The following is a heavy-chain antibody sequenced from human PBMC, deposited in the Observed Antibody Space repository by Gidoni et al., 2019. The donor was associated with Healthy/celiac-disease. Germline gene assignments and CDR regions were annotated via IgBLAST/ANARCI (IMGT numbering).Heavy chain of an antibody. V-gene: IGHV4-39*07. J-gene: IGHJ6*02. CDR1: GGSIRSSSYY. CDR3: ARDLAAPSGSVYYYGMDV. CDR2: IYYSGST. Sequence: QLQLQESGPGLVKPSETLSLTCTVSGGSIRSSSYYWGWIRQPPGKGLDWIGSIYYSGSTYYNPSLKSRVTISVDTSKNQFSLKLSSVTAADTAVYYCARDLAAPSGSVYYYGMDVWGQGTTVTVSS. D-gene: IGHD3-3*01.